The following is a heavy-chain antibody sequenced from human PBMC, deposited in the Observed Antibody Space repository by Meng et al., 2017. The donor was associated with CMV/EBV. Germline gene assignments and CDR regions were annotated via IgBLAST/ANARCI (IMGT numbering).Heavy chain of an antibody. J-gene: IGHJ6*02. CDR3: ARGRYCSSTSCYTYYYYGMDV. Sequence: GESLKISCAASGFTFSSYAMSWVRQAPGKGLEYVSAISSNGGSTYYADSVKGRFTISRDNSKNTLYLQMGSLRAEDMAVYYCARGRYCSSTSCYTYYYYGMDVWGQGTTVTVSS. CDR1: GFTFSSYA. CDR2: ISSNGGST. D-gene: IGHD2-2*02. V-gene: IGHV3-64*02.